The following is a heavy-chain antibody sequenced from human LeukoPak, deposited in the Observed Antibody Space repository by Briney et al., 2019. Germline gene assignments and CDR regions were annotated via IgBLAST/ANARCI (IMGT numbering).Heavy chain of an antibody. CDR2: IYYSGST. V-gene: IGHV4-59*12. Sequence: SETLSLTCTVSGGSISSYYWSWIRQPPGKGLGWIGYIYYSGSTNYNPSLKSRVTISVDTSKNQFSLKLSSVTAADTAVYYCARVAGHRGGYYFDYWGQGTLVTVSS. J-gene: IGHJ4*02. CDR1: GGSISSYY. D-gene: IGHD2-15*01. CDR3: ARVAGHRGGYYFDY.